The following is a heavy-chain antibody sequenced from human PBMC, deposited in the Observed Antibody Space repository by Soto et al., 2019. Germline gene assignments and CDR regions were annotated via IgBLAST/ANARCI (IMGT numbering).Heavy chain of an antibody. CDR1: GFTFTTYG. CDR3: AKDRGYCRSSICFNIPDFDY. D-gene: IGHD2-2*01. Sequence: GGSLRLSCAASGFTFTTYGMNWVRQAPGKGLEWVAVISYDGSNKLYADSVRGRFAISRDNSKNTLYLQMDSLRPEDTAVYYCAKDRGYCRSSICFNIPDFDYWGPGAPVTVSS. CDR2: ISYDGSNK. J-gene: IGHJ4*02. V-gene: IGHV3-30*18.